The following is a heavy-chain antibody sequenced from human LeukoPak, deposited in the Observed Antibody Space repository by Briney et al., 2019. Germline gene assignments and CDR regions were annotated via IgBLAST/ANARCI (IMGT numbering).Heavy chain of an antibody. CDR2: INGNGAAT. CDR1: GFTFNNYA. V-gene: IGHV3-23*01. Sequence: GGSLRLSCVASGFTFNNYAMHWVRQAPGKGLEWVSTINGNGAATYYADSFKGRFLISRDNSKNTLYLQMNSLRAEDTAVYYCARERSMAAAGKGSFDYWGQGTLVTVSS. J-gene: IGHJ4*02. D-gene: IGHD6-13*01. CDR3: ARERSMAAAGKGSFDY.